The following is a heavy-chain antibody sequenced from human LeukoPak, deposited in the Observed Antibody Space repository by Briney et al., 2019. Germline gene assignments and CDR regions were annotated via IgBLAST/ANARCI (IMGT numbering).Heavy chain of an antibody. CDR2: ISGSGENI. Sequence: PGGSLRLSCAASGFTFSAYSMTWVRQALGKGPEWVSTISGSGENIYFADSMKGRFTISRDNSKNSLSLQLNSLRAEDTAIYYCARLQGPYEQWLPFDYWGQGTLVTVSS. CDR3: ARLQGPYEQWLPFDY. J-gene: IGHJ4*02. D-gene: IGHD5-18*01. V-gene: IGHV3-23*01. CDR1: GFTFSAYS.